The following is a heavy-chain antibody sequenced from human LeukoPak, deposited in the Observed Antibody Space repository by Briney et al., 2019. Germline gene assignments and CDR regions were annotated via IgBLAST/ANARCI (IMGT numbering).Heavy chain of an antibody. Sequence: GGSLRLSCAASGFTFSSYAMSWVRQAPGKGLEWVSVISGSGGSIYYADSVKGRFTISRDNSKNTLYLQMNSLRAEDTAVYYCARPYCSSTSCYLNYYYGMDVWGQGTTVTVSS. CDR2: ISGSGGSI. CDR3: ARPYCSSTSCYLNYYYGMDV. V-gene: IGHV3-23*01. J-gene: IGHJ6*02. CDR1: GFTFSSYA. D-gene: IGHD2-2*01.